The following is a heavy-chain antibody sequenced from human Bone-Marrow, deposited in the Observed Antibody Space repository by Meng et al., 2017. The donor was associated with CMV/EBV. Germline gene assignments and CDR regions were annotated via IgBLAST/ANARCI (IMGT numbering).Heavy chain of an antibody. CDR3: ASLYDWNPYY. CDR2: ISGSGGST. D-gene: IGHD1-20*01. J-gene: IGHJ4*02. Sequence: GESLKISCAASGFTFSSYAMSWVRQAPGKGLEWVSAISGSGGSTYYADSVKGRFTISRDNSKNTLYLQMNSLRAEDTAVYYCASLYDWNPYYWGQGTLVTVSS. V-gene: IGHV3-23*01. CDR1: GFTFSSYA.